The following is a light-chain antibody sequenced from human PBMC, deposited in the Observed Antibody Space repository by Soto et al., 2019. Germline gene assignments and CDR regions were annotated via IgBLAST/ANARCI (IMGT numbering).Light chain of an antibody. Sequence: EIVLTQFPDTLSLSPGERATLSCRASQTVPTNYLAWYQQKPGQAPSLLIFRASIRATGIPDRFYGSGSGTGFTLTISRLEPEDLAVYHCQQYGSSPTTFGQGTKLEIK. J-gene: IGKJ2*01. CDR1: QTVPTNY. V-gene: IGKV3-20*01. CDR3: QQYGSSPTT. CDR2: RAS.